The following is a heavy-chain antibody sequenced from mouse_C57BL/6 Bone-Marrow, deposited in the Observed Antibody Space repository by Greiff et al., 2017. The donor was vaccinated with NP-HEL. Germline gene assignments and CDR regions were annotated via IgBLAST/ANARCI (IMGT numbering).Heavy chain of an antibody. J-gene: IGHJ2*01. V-gene: IGHV5-9*01. CDR2: ISGGGGNT. CDR3: ARTAQATPDY. CDR1: GFTFSSYT. D-gene: IGHD3-2*02. Sequence: EVHLVESGGGLVKPGGSLKLSCAASGFTFSSYTMSWVRQTPEKRLEWVATISGGGGNTYYPDSVKGRFTISRDNAKNTLYLQMSSLRSEDTALYYCARTAQATPDYWGQGTTLTVSS.